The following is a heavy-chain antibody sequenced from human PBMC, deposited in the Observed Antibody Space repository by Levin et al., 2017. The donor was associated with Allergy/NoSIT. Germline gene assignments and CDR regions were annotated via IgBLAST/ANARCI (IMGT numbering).Heavy chain of an antibody. CDR2: IWHDGSRK. CDR3: VRGSVGDIGGYPYKFDS. Sequence: PGGSLRLSCATSAFSFGSYGMHWVRQAPGKGLEWVAVIWHDGSRKEYADSVKGRFTISKDNSRNTLYLQMNSLRADDTAVYYCVRGSVGDIGGYPYKFDSWGQGTLVTVST. CDR1: AFSFGSYG. J-gene: IGHJ5*01. D-gene: IGHD3-22*01. V-gene: IGHV3-33*01.